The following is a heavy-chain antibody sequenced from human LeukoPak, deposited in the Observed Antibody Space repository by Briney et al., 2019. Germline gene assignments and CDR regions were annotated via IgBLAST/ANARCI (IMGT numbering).Heavy chain of an antibody. CDR3: AREDYYYDGMDV. Sequence: GASVRVSCKASGYTFTSYDINWVRQATGQGLEWMGWMNPNSGNTGYAQKFQGRVTMTRNTSISTAYMELSSLRSEDTAVYYCAREDYYYDGMDVWGQGTTVTVSS. CDR2: MNPNSGNT. V-gene: IGHV1-8*01. CDR1: GYTFTSYD. J-gene: IGHJ6*02.